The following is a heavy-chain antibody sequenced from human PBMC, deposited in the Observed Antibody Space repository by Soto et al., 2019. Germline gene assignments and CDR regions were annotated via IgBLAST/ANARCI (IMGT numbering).Heavy chain of an antibody. J-gene: IGHJ4*02. Sequence: GGSLRLSCAASGFTFSSYAIHWVRQAPGKGLEWVAIIWYDGSNKYYADSVKGRFAISRDNSKSTLYLQMNSLRAEDTAIYYCAKPTAVAGTQIFDYWGQVTLVTVSS. CDR2: IWYDGSNK. CDR1: GFTFSSYA. D-gene: IGHD6-19*01. V-gene: IGHV3-33*06. CDR3: AKPTAVAGTQIFDY.